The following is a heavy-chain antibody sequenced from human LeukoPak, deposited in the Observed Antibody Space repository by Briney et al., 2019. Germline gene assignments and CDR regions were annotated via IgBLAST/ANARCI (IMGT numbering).Heavy chain of an antibody. V-gene: IGHV4-4*02. Sequence: SGTLSLTCAVSGGSISANWWSWVRQPPGKGLEWIGEIYHTGSTNYNPSLKSRVTISIDKSKSQFSLKLSSVTAADTAVYYCARGISPGSGWFFDIWGQGTMVTVSS. CDR2: IYHTGST. CDR3: ARGISPGSGWFFDI. J-gene: IGHJ3*02. D-gene: IGHD6-19*01. CDR1: GGSISANW.